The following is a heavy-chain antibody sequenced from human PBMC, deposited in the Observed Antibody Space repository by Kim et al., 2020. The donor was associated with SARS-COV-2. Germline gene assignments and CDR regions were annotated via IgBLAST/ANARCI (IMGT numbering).Heavy chain of an antibody. J-gene: IGHJ6*02. D-gene: IGHD3-22*01. V-gene: IGHV3-64*02. CDR2: IGSDGDST. CDR1: GFTFSLYA. Sequence: GGSLRLSCAASGFTFSLYAMHWVRQAPGKGLEYVSAIGSDGDSTYYVDSVKGRFTISRDNSKNTLYLQMGSLRAEDSAIYYCATDSSGYYYTGLDVWGQGTTVTVSS. CDR3: ATDSSGYYYTGLDV.